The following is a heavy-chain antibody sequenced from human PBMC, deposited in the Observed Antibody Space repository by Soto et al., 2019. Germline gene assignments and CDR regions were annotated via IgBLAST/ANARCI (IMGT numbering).Heavy chain of an antibody. D-gene: IGHD5-12*01. CDR3: ARTPDSGYGHFDY. J-gene: IGHJ4*02. CDR1: GFAFSSYA. V-gene: IGHV3-23*01. CDR2: IDGSASNT. Sequence: PWGSLRLSCAASGFAFSSYAIICVRHSPGKGLEWVSTIDGSASNTYYADSVKGRFTISRDSSKNTLFLQMNSLRAEDTAVYYCARTPDSGYGHFDYWGQGTLVTVSS.